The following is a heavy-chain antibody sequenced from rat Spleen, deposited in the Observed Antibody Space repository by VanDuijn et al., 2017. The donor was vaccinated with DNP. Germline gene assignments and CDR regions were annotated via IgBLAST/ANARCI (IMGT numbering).Heavy chain of an antibody. J-gene: IGHJ2*01. CDR2: ISYDGGTT. V-gene: IGHV5-20*01. Sequence: EVQLVESGGGLVQPGRSLKLSCAASGFTFSDYYMAWVRQPPTKGLEWVAAISYDGGTTYYRDSVKGRFTISRDNAKSSLFLQMDSLRSEDTATYYCARPDYWGQGVMVTVSS. CDR3: ARPDY. CDR1: GFTFSDYY.